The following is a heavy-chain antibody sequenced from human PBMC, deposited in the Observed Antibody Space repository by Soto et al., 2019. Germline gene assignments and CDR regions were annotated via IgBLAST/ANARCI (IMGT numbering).Heavy chain of an antibody. V-gene: IGHV4-4*07. Sequence: SETLSLTCTVSGGSISSYYWSWIRQPAGKGLEWIGRIYTSGSTNYNPSLKSRVTMSVDTSKNQFSLKLSSVTAADTAVYYCARDRGDTAMVTFWFDPWGQGTLVTVSS. J-gene: IGHJ5*02. CDR3: ARDRGDTAMVTFWFDP. D-gene: IGHD5-18*01. CDR1: GGSISSYY. CDR2: IYTSGST.